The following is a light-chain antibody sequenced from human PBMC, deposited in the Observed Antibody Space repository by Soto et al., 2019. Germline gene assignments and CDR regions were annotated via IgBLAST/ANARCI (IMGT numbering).Light chain of an antibody. V-gene: IGKV1-39*01. Sequence: DIQMTQYPSSQSASVGDRVTITCRASKSISSYLNWYQQKPGKAPKLLIYAASSLQSGVPSRFSGSGSGTDFTLTISSLQPEDFATYYCQQSYSTPSITFGQGTRLEIK. J-gene: IGKJ5*01. CDR3: QQSYSTPSIT. CDR2: AAS. CDR1: KSISSY.